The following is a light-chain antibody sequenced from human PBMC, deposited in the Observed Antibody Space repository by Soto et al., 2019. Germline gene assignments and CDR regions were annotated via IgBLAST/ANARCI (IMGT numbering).Light chain of an antibody. Sequence: EIVLTQSPATLSLSPGERATLSSRASQSFSSYLAWYQQKPGQAPRLLIYDASTRATGIPARFSGSGSGTDFTLTITSLEPEDFAVYYCQQRSNWPPTFGQGTKVEIK. CDR3: QQRSNWPPT. CDR2: DAS. J-gene: IGKJ1*01. CDR1: QSFSSY. V-gene: IGKV3-11*01.